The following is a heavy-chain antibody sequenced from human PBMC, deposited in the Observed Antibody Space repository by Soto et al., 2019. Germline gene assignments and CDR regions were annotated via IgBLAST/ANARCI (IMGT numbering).Heavy chain of an antibody. D-gene: IGHD3-3*01. V-gene: IGHV4-39*01. CDR2: IYYSGST. CDR1: GGSISSSSYY. CDR3: ARPRTAVTRQDFWSGYYGYYYYGMDV. J-gene: IGHJ6*02. Sequence: LSLICTVSGGSISSSSYYWGWIRQPPGKGLEWIGSIYYSGSTYYNPSLKSRVTISVDTSKNQFSLKLSSVTAADTAVYYCARPRTAVTRQDFWSGYYGYYYYGMDVWGQGTTVTVSS.